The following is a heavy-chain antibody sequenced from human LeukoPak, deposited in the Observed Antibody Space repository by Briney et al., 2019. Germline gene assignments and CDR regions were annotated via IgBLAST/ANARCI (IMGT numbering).Heavy chain of an antibody. CDR2: ISGSGGST. D-gene: IGHD3-16*01. V-gene: IGHV3-23*01. Sequence: PGGSLRLSCAASGFTFSSYAMSWVRQAPGKGLEWASAISGSGGSTYYADSVKGRFTISRDNSKNTLYLQMNSLRAEDTAVYYCAKGGLGHWGAFDIWGQGTMVTVSS. J-gene: IGHJ3*02. CDR1: GFTFSSYA. CDR3: AKGGLGHWGAFDI.